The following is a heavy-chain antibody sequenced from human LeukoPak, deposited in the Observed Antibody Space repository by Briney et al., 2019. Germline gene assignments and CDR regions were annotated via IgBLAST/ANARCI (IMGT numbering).Heavy chain of an antibody. D-gene: IGHD5-24*01. Sequence: PGESLRLSCAASGFTFSSYGMHWVRQAPGKGLELVAVIWYNGNNKYYADSVKGRFTISRDNSKNTLYRQMNSLRAEDTAVNYCAKDLDGQPSWGQGTLLTVSS. CDR1: GFTFSSYG. CDR3: AKDLDGQPS. J-gene: IGHJ5*02. CDR2: IWYNGNNK. V-gene: IGHV3-33*06.